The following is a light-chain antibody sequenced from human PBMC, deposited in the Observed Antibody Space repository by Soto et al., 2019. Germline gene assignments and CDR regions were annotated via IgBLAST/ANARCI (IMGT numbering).Light chain of an antibody. CDR1: HSLIHSDGDTD. CDR2: KVA. CDR3: MQRTHRPWT. V-gene: IGKV2-30*02. J-gene: IGKJ1*01. Sequence: EVVMTQSPLSLPVTLGQPASISCSSSHSLIHSDGDTDLNWFQQMPGKSTRRLIYKVADADAGVPDRFDGSGAGNFFTPIISRVEAEDVGVYYYMQRTHRPWTFGQGTEVEIK.